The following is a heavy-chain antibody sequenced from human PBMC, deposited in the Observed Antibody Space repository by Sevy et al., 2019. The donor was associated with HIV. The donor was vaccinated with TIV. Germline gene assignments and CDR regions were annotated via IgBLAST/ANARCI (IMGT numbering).Heavy chain of an antibody. D-gene: IGHD6-13*01. CDR3: AKDYGSSWLYFDY. V-gene: IGHV3-23*01. Sequence: GGSLRLSCAASGFTFSSYAMSWVRQAPGKGLEWVSAISGSGGSTYYADSVKGRFTISRDNSKNTLYLQMNSLRAKDTAVYYCAKDYGSSWLYFDYWGQGTLVTVSS. J-gene: IGHJ4*02. CDR2: ISGSGGST. CDR1: GFTFSSYA.